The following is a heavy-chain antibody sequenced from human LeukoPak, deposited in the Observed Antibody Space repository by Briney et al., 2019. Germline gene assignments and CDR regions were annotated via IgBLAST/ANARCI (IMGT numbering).Heavy chain of an antibody. CDR2: IIPIFGTA. J-gene: IGHJ6*02. CDR1: GGTFSSYA. CDR3: ARDHNAERIPTYYYYGMDV. D-gene: IGHD1-14*01. V-gene: IGHV1-69*05. Sequence: SVKVSCKASGGTFSSYAISWVRQAPGQGLEWMGGIIPIFGTANYAQKLQGRVTTTTDTSTSTAYMELRSLRSDDTAVYYCARDHNAERIPTYYYYGMDVWGQGTTVTVSS.